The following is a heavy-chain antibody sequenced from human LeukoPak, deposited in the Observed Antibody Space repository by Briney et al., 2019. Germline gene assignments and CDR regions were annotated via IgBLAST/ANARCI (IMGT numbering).Heavy chain of an antibody. CDR1: GFPFNSYW. D-gene: IGHD5-18*01. Sequence: GGPLRLSCAASGFPFNSYWMLGVRQAPGKGPVWVSRINRDGRSTTYADSVKGRFTISRDNAKNTLYLQMNSLRAEDTAVYYCARDGYSFGHDFDYWSQGTLVTVSS. CDR3: ARDGYSFGHDFDY. V-gene: IGHV3-74*01. CDR2: INRDGRST. J-gene: IGHJ4*02.